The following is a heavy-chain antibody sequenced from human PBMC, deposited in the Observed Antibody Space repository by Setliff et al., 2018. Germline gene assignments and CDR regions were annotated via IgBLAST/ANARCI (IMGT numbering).Heavy chain of an antibody. Sequence: GGSLRLSCAASGFSFSKFAMHWVRQAPGKGLEWVAIIFHDGRDIYYGDSVQGRFAISRDNSKNTLYLQMNSLRSDDTAVYYCAGVHWTTNWFLHYWGQGTLVTVSS. J-gene: IGHJ4*01. CDR1: GFSFSKFA. D-gene: IGHD7-27*01. V-gene: IGHV3-30*03. CDR2: IFHDGRDI. CDR3: AGVHWTTNWFLHY.